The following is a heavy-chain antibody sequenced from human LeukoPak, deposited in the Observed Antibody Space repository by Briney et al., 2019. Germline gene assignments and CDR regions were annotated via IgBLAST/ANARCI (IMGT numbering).Heavy chain of an antibody. Sequence: GGSLRLSCAASGFTFSTYAMSWVRQAPGKGLERVSALTNSGGSGGVTYYADSVKGRFIISRDNSKSTLYLQLSSLRAEDTAVYYCAKAMSTDHYDSRGFYRVDFDSWGQGTLVTVSS. J-gene: IGHJ4*02. CDR2: LTNSGGSGGVT. CDR1: GFTFSTYA. D-gene: IGHD3-22*01. CDR3: AKAMSTDHYDSRGFYRVDFDS. V-gene: IGHV3-23*01.